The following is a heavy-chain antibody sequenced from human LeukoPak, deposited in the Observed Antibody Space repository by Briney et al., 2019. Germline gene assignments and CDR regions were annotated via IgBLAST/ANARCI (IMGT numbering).Heavy chain of an antibody. V-gene: IGHV4-34*01. D-gene: IGHD6-13*01. Sequence: PSETLSLTCAVYGGSFSGYYWSWIRQPPGKGLEWIGEINHSGSTNYNPSLKSRVTISVDTSKNQFSLKLSSVTAADTAMYYCARRGGQQLYYGMDVWGQGTTVTVSS. CDR3: ARRGGQQLYYGMDV. J-gene: IGHJ6*02. CDR2: INHSGST. CDR1: GGSFSGYY.